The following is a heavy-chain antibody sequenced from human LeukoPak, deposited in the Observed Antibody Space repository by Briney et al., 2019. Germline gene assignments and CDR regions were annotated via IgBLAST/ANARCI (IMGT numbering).Heavy chain of an antibody. CDR2: ISSSSSTI. J-gene: IGHJ3*02. D-gene: IGHD2-2*01. CDR3: VRVRTVVVPAATRGDAFDI. V-gene: IGHV3-48*04. Sequence: GGSLRLSCAASGFTFSSYSMNWVRQAPGKGLEWVSYISSSSSTIYYADSVKGRFTISRDNAKNSLYLQMNSLRAEDTAVYYCVRVRTVVVPAATRGDAFDIWGQGTMVTVSS. CDR1: GFTFSSYS.